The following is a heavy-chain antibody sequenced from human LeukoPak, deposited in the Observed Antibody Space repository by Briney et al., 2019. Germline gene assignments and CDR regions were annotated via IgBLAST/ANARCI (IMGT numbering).Heavy chain of an antibody. Sequence: SQTLSLTCTVSGGSISSGSYCWSWIRQPAGKGLEWIGRIYTSGSTNYNPSLKSRVTISVDTSKNQSSLKLSSVTAADTAVYYCARVKAGRGVVFDYWGQGTLVTVSS. J-gene: IGHJ4*02. CDR2: IYTSGST. V-gene: IGHV4-61*02. CDR3: ARVKAGRGVVFDY. D-gene: IGHD3-3*01. CDR1: GGSISSGSYC.